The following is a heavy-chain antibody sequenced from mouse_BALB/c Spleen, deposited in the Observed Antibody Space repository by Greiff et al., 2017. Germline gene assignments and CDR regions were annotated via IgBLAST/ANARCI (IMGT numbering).Heavy chain of an antibody. CDR1: GFNIKDTY. D-gene: IGHD1-1*01. CDR3: ARSRGRSLMDY. Sequence: EVQLQQSGAELVKPGASVKLSCTASGFNIKDTYMHWVKQRPEQGLEWIGRIDPANGNTKYDPKFQGKATITADTSSNTAYLQLSSLTSEDTAVYYCARSRGRSLMDYWGQGTSVTVSS. V-gene: IGHV14-3*02. CDR2: IDPANGNT. J-gene: IGHJ4*01.